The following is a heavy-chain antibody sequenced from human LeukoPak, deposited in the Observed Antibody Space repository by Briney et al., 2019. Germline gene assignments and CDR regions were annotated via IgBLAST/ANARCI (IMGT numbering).Heavy chain of an antibody. CDR3: ARGGRTYYYGSGSPNYHY. D-gene: IGHD3-10*01. Sequence: ASVKDSCKASGYTFTSYDINWVRQATGQGLEWMGWMNPNSGNTGYAQKFQGRVTMTRNTSISTAYMELSSLRSEDTAVYYCARGGRTYYYGSGSPNYHYWGQGTLVTVSS. V-gene: IGHV1-8*01. CDR2: MNPNSGNT. J-gene: IGHJ4*02. CDR1: GYTFTSYD.